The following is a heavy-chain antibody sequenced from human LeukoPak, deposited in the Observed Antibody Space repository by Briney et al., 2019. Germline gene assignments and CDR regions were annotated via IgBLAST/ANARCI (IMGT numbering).Heavy chain of an antibody. Sequence: PGGSLRLSCAASGFTFRNYEMNWVRQAPGKGLEWVSAISGSGGSTYYADSVKGRFTISRDNSKNTLYLQMNSLRAEDTAVYYCAKLIVPAAIDYWGQGTLVTVSS. D-gene: IGHD2-2*02. CDR3: AKLIVPAAIDY. CDR2: ISGSGGST. J-gene: IGHJ4*02. CDR1: GFTFRNYE. V-gene: IGHV3-23*01.